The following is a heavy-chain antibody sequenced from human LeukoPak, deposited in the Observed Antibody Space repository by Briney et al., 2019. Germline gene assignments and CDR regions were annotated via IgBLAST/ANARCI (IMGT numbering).Heavy chain of an antibody. J-gene: IGHJ4*02. CDR3: AKVPDYYGSGRYH. D-gene: IGHD3-10*01. V-gene: IGHV3-48*03. Sequence: PVGSLRLSCAASGFTFSSYDMNWLRQAPGKGLEWVSYISTSGSTIYYADSVKGRFTISRDNAKNSLYLQMNSLRAEDTAVYYCAKVPDYYGSGRYHWGQGTLVTVSS. CDR1: GFTFSSYD. CDR2: ISTSGSTI.